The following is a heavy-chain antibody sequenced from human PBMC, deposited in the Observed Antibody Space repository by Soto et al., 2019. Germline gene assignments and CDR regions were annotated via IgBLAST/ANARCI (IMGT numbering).Heavy chain of an antibody. CDR1: GYTFTSYG. D-gene: IGHD6-13*01. V-gene: IGHV1-18*01. CDR3: ARDQLRAAAGPLDFDY. J-gene: IGHJ4*02. Sequence: GASVKVSCKASGYTFTSYGISWVRQAPGQGLEWMGWISAYNGNTNYAQKLQGRVTMTTDTSTSTAYMELRSLRSDDTAVYYCARDQLRAAAGPLDFDYWGQGTLVTVSS. CDR2: ISAYNGNT.